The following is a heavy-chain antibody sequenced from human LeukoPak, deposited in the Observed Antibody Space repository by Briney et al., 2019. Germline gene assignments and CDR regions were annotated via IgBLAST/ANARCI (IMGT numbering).Heavy chain of an antibody. D-gene: IGHD4-17*01. V-gene: IGHV4-34*01. CDR2: INHSGST. CDR3: ARDYGDYVGYFDL. J-gene: IGHJ2*01. CDR1: GGSFSGYY. Sequence: SETLSLTCAVYGGSFSGYYWSWIRQPPGKGLEWIGEINHSGSTNYNPSLKSRVTISVDTSKNQFSLKLSSVTAADTAVYYCARDYGDYVGYFDLWGRGTLVTVSS.